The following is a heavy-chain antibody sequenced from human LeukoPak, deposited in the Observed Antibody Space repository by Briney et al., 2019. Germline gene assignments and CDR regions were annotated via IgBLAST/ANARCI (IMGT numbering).Heavy chain of an antibody. D-gene: IGHD6-13*01. J-gene: IGHJ4*02. CDR1: GFTFSNYW. V-gene: IGHV3-7*03. CDR2: MNQDGSKE. Sequence: GGSLRLYCAASGFTFSNYWMTWVRQAPGKGMEWVAHMNQDGSKEYYMDSVKARFTISRDNAKNSLSLQMNSLRAEDTAVYYCAKDPLSSSSSWPPNDYWGQGTLVTVSS. CDR3: AKDPLSSSSSWPPNDY.